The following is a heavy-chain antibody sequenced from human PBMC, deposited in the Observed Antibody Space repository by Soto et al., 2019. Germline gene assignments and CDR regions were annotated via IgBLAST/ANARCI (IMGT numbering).Heavy chain of an antibody. CDR1: GFTFSSYS. J-gene: IGHJ6*02. D-gene: IGHD2-2*01. V-gene: IGHV3-48*02. CDR2: ISSSSSTI. CDR3: ARADCSSTSCYSLANMDV. Sequence: GGSLRLSCAASGFTFSSYSMNWVRRAPGKGLEWVSYISSSSSTIYYADSVKGRFTISRDNAKNSLYLQMNSLRDEDTAVYYCARADCSSTSCYSLANMDVWGQGTTVTVSS.